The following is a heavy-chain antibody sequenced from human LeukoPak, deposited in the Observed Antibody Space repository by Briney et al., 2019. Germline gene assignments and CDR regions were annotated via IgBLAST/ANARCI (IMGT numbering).Heavy chain of an antibody. CDR3: TTDRIAVAGFVDY. Sequence: KPGGSLRLSCAASGFTFSSYAMSWVRQAPGKGLEWVGRIKSKTDGGTTDYAAPVKGRFTISRDDSKNTLYLQMNSLKTEDTAVYYCTTDRIAVAGFVDYWGQGTLVTVSS. D-gene: IGHD6-19*01. CDR1: GFTFSSYA. J-gene: IGHJ4*02. V-gene: IGHV3-15*01. CDR2: IKSKTDGGTT.